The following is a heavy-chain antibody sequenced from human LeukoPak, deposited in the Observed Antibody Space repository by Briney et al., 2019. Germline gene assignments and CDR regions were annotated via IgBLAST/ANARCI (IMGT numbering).Heavy chain of an antibody. J-gene: IGHJ3*02. CDR2: IKSDGSTT. CDR3: ARRSAATGAFDI. CDR1: GFTFSSYW. Sequence: GGSLRLSCAASGFTFSSYWMNWVRQAPGRGLVWASRIKSDGSTTDYADSVKGRFTISRDNAKKALYLQMNSLRAEDTAVYYCARRSAATGAFDIWGQGTMVTVSP. D-gene: IGHD3-9*01. V-gene: IGHV3-74*01.